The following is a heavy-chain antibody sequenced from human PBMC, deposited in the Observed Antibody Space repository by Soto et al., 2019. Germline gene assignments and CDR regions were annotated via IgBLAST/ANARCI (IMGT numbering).Heavy chain of an antibody. D-gene: IGHD3-16*01. CDR3: ARVQGDYYYAMDV. CDR2: IIPISATA. J-gene: IGHJ6*02. V-gene: IGHV1-69*01. Sequence: QVQLVQSGAEVKKPGSSVKVSCTASGGTFSTYAISWVRQAPGQGLEWMGGIIPISATAKSAQKFQGRVTLTADESSSTAYMELSILRSEDTAVYYCARVQGDYYYAMDVWGQGTTVTFSS. CDR1: GGTFSTYA.